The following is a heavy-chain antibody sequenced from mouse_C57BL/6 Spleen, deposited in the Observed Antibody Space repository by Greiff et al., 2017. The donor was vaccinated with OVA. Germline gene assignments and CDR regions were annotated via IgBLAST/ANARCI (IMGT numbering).Heavy chain of an antibody. CDR3: ARLNYDYDGDFDY. J-gene: IGHJ2*01. Sequence: QVQLQQSGAGLVRPGTSVKVSCKASGYTFTNYLIEWVQQRPGQGLEWIGVINTGSGGTNYNEKLTGKATLTADKSSTTAYMQLSSLTSEDSAVYFCARLNYDYDGDFDYWGQGTTLTVSS. V-gene: IGHV1-54*01. CDR1: GYTFTNYL. D-gene: IGHD2-4*01. CDR2: INTGSGGT.